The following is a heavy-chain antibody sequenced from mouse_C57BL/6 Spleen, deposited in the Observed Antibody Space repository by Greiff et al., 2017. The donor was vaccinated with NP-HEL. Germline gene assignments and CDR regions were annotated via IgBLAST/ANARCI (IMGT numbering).Heavy chain of an antibody. J-gene: IGHJ3*01. CDR2: IYPSDSET. CDR3: ARGGGPGFAY. CDR1: GYTFTSYW. D-gene: IGHD1-1*02. Sequence: VQLQQSGAELVRPGSSVKLSCKASGYTFTSYWMDWVKQRPGEGLEWIGNIYPSDSETHYNQKCKEKATLTVDKSTSTAYMQLSSLTAEDSAVYYCARGGGPGFAYWGQGTLVTVSA. V-gene: IGHV1-61*01.